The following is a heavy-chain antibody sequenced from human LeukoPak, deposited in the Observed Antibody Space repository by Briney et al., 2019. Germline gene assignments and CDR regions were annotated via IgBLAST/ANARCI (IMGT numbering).Heavy chain of an antibody. CDR3: AREGIGDILTGYPYGYFDY. V-gene: IGHV1-18*01. D-gene: IGHD3-9*01. CDR1: GYTFTSYG. J-gene: IGHJ4*02. CDR2: ISAYNGNT. Sequence: GASVKVSCKAFGYTFTSYGISWVRQAPGQGLEWMGWISAYNGNTNYAQKLQGRVTMTTDTSTSTAYMELRSLRSDDTAVYYCAREGIGDILTGYPYGYFDYWGQGTLVTVSS.